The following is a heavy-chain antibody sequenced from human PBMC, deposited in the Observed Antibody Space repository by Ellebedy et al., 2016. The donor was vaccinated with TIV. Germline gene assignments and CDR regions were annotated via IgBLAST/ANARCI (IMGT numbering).Heavy chain of an antibody. J-gene: IGHJ1*01. Sequence: PGGSLRLSCAASGFTFSSAWMAWVRQAPGKGLEWVGRIKTKTDGGTTDYAAPVKGRFTISRDDSKNTLYLQMNSLRAEDTAVYYCASSLMENEAVAGTAFFQYWGQGTLVTVSS. CDR1: GFTFSSAW. CDR2: IKTKTDGGTT. CDR3: ASSLMENEAVAGTAFFQY. V-gene: IGHV3-15*01. D-gene: IGHD6-19*01.